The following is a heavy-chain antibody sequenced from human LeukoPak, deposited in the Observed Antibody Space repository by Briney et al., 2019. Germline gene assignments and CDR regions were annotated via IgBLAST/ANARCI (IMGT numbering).Heavy chain of an antibody. CDR2: LSRGGSTT. CDR3: RGADRVTHCRVGVCTEGYYFDY. Sequence: PGGSLRLSCTVTSYVLKLFSIHWARHAPGKGLEWVPGLSRGGSTTNYADSVKGRFTISRDKSQHSVFLRQSGLRPVDPQINSLRGADRVTHCRVGVCTEGYYFDYWGQGTLVTVSS. V-gene: IGHV3-23*01. J-gene: IGHJ4*02. D-gene: IGHD2-15*01. CDR1: SYVLKLFS.